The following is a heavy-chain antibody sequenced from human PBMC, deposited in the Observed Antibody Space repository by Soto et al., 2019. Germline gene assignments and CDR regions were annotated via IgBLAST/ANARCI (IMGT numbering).Heavy chain of an antibody. CDR3: ARSPRSSPYFDY. J-gene: IGHJ4*02. Sequence: PGESLKISCQCSGYTFSNFWIAWVRQLPGKGLEWMGIIYPGDYETRYSPSFHGKVTISADRSIGTAYLQWGSLEASDSAFYFCARSPRSSPYFDYWGQGALVTVSS. CDR1: GYTFSNFW. CDR2: IYPGDYET. D-gene: IGHD6-13*01. V-gene: IGHV5-51*01.